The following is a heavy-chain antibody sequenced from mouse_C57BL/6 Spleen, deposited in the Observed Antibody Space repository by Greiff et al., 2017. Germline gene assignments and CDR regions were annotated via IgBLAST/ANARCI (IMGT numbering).Heavy chain of an antibody. D-gene: IGHD3-3*01. CDR1: GYTFTSYW. J-gene: IGHJ4*01. CDR3: ARRRRADY. CDR2: IDPSDSYT. Sequence: QVQLQQPGAELVKPGASVKLSCKASGYTFTSYWMQWVKQRPGQGLEWIGEIDPSDSYTNYNQKFKGKATLTVDTSSSTAYMQLSSLTSEDAAVYYCARRRRADYWGQGTSVTVSS. V-gene: IGHV1-50*01.